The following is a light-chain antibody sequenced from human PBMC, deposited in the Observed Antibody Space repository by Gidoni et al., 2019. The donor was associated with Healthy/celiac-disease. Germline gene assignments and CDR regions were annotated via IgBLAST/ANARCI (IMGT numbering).Light chain of an antibody. CDR3: QQYNSYSKWT. Sequence: DIQMTQSPSTLSASVGDRVTITCRASQSISSWLAWYQQKHGKAPKLLIYDASSLESEVPSRCSGSGSGTEFTLTISSLQPDDFATYYCQQYNSYSKWTFGQGTKVEIK. J-gene: IGKJ1*01. CDR1: QSISSW. CDR2: DAS. V-gene: IGKV1-5*01.